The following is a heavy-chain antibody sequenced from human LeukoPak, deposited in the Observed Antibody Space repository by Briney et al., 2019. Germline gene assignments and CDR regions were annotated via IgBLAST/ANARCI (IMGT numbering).Heavy chain of an antibody. V-gene: IGHV1-8*01. J-gene: IGHJ5*02. CDR2: MNPNSGNT. D-gene: IGHD1-14*01. Sequence: ASVKVSCKASGYTFTSYDINWVRQATGQGLEWMGWMNPNSGNTGYAQKFQGRVTMTRNTSISTAYMELSSLRSEDTAVYYCARGGTRFKYNWFDPWGQGTLVTVSS. CDR1: GYTFTSYD. CDR3: ARGGTRFKYNWFDP.